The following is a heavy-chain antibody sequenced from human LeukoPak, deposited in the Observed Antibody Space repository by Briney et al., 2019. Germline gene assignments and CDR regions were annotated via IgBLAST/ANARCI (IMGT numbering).Heavy chain of an antibody. CDR3: ARDLAWYYDSSGYYSDKNNRFDP. V-gene: IGHV1-46*01. CDR2: INPSGGST. D-gene: IGHD3-22*01. Sequence: ASVKVSCKASGYTFTSYYMHWVRQAPGQGLEWMGIINPSGGSTSYAQKFQGRVTMTRDTSISTAYMELSRLRSDDTAVYYCARDLAWYYDSSGYYSDKNNRFDPWGQGTLVTVSS. CDR1: GYTFTSYY. J-gene: IGHJ5*02.